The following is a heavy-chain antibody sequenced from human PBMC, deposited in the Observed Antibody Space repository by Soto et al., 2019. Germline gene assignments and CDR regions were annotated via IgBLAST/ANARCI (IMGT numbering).Heavy chain of an antibody. CDR2: ISPFDSKT. V-gene: IGHV3-74*01. CDR1: GCNFRNYW. Sequence: GGTLRLSCAAGGCNFRNYWVRLVRQVPGKGLVWLSGISPFDSKTHYADYVQGRFAISRDDAKGTASRQMNNLRADDTAVYFCSREFVVRGRPWAKDLWG. J-gene: IGHJ6*02. D-gene: IGHD3-10*01. CDR3: SREFVVRGRPWAKDL.